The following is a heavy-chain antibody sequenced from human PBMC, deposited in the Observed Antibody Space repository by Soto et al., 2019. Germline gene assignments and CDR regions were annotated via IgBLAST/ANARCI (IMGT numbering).Heavy chain of an antibody. CDR3: ARDLRITMIVVVNPLDY. D-gene: IGHD3-22*01. CDR2: IIPIVGTA. V-gene: IGHV1-69*05. J-gene: IGHJ4*02. Sequence: QGLEWMGGIIPIVGTANYAQKFQGRVTMTTDTSTSTAYMELRSLRSDDTAVYFCARDLRITMIVVVNPLDYWGQGTLVTVSS.